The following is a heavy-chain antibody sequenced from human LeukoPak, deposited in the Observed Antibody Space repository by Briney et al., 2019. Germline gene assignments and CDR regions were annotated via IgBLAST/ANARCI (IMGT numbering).Heavy chain of an antibody. CDR3: ARDPNPSGVPAANWFDP. D-gene: IGHD2-2*01. CDR1: GFTVSSNY. J-gene: IGHJ5*02. CDR2: IYSGGST. V-gene: IGHV3-53*01. Sequence: PGGSLRLSCAASGFTVSSNYMSWVRQAPGKGLEWVSVIYSGGSTYYADSVKGRFTISRDNAKNSLYLQMNSLRAEDTAVYYCARDPNPSGVPAANWFDPWGQGTLVTVSS.